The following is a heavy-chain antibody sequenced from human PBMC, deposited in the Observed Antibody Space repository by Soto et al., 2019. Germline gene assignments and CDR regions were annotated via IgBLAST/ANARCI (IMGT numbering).Heavy chain of an antibody. CDR3: ARGGGYDFWSGYHYYGMDV. CDR1: GYTFTSYG. CDR2: ISAYNGNT. J-gene: IGHJ6*02. D-gene: IGHD3-3*01. Sequence: QVQLVQSGAEVKKPGASVKVSCKASGYTFTSYGISWVRQAPGQGLEWMGWISAYNGNTNYAQKLQGRVTMTTDTSTSTGYIELRSLRSDDTAVYYCARGGGYDFWSGYHYYGMDVWGQGTTVTVSS. V-gene: IGHV1-18*01.